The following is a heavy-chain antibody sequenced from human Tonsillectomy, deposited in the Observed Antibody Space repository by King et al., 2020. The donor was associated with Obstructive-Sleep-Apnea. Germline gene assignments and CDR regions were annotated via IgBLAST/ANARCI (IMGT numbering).Heavy chain of an antibody. Sequence: VQLVESGGGLVKPGGSLRLSCAASGFTFSSYSMNWVRQAPGKGLEWVSSISSSSSYIYYADSVKGRFTISRDNAKNSLYLQMNSLRAEDTAVYSCASGMLRGRLDTCFDYWGQGTLVTVSS. J-gene: IGHJ4*02. D-gene: IGHD3-16*01. CDR1: GFTFSSYS. CDR3: ASGMLRGRLDTCFDY. V-gene: IGHV3-21*01. CDR2: ISSSSSYI.